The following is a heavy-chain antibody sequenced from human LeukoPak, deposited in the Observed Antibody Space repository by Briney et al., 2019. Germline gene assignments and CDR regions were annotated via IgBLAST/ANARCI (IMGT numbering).Heavy chain of an antibody. D-gene: IGHD1-26*01. CDR2: MKDDGNEI. Sequence: PAGSLRLSCTASGGTFKNYRMTWVRQPPGKGLEWVASMKDDGNEIQYVDSVKGRFTISRDNAKNSLYLQMNNLRAEDTAVYYCARNRATNDYWGQGTLVTVSS. CDR1: GGTFKNYR. V-gene: IGHV3-7*01. J-gene: IGHJ4*02. CDR3: ARNRATNDY.